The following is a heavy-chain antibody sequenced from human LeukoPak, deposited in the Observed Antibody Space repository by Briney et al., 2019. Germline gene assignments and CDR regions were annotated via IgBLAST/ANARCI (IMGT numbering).Heavy chain of an antibody. Sequence: SVKVSCKASGGTFSSYTISWVRQAPGQGLEWMGRIIPILGIANYAQKFQGRVTITADKSTSTAYMELSSLRSEDTAVYYCARDLQDDSSGYYSYYFDYWGQGTLVTVSS. CDR1: GGTFSSYT. D-gene: IGHD3-22*01. J-gene: IGHJ4*02. CDR2: IIPILGIA. V-gene: IGHV1-69*04. CDR3: ARDLQDDSSGYYSYYFDY.